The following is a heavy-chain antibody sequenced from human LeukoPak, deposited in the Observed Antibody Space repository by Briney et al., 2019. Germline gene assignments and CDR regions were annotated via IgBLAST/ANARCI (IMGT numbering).Heavy chain of an antibody. CDR3: ARGYDDRHYGVVE. CDR2: INQDGSNK. CDR1: GFTFSSYW. D-gene: IGHD4-11*01. Sequence: GGSLRLSCAASGFTFSSYWMSWVRQAPGKGLEWVATINQDGSNKYYSDSVRGRFTISRDNSKNTLYLQMNSLRAEDTDVYYCARGYDDRHYGVVEWGQGTLVTVSS. V-gene: IGHV3-7*02. J-gene: IGHJ4*02.